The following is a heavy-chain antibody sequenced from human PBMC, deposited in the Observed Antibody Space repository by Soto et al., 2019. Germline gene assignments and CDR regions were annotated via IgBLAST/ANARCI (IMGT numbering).Heavy chain of an antibody. J-gene: IGHJ5*02. V-gene: IGHV4-59*01. CDR3: ARDEYCSGGSCYWRWFDP. D-gene: IGHD2-15*01. Sequence: SETLSLTCTVSGGSISSYYWSWIRQPPGKGLEWIGYIYYSGSANYNPSLKSRVTISVDTSKNQFSLQLSSVTAADTAVYYCARDEYCSGGSCYWRWFDPWGQGTLVTVSS. CDR2: IYYSGSA. CDR1: GGSISSYY.